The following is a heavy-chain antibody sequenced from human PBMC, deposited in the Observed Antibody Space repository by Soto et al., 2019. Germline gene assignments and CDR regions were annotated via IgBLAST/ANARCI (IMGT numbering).Heavy chain of an antibody. CDR2: LNPNSGDT. D-gene: IGHD6-19*01. Sequence: QVQLVQSGAEVKKPGASVKVSCKASGYTFSSYDINWVRQATGQGLEWMGWLNPNSGDTGYAQKFQGRVTLTRNTSIHTKHIELRSLTSDDTAVYYCATPAGGWSLYWGQGTLVTVSS. CDR1: GYTFSSYD. J-gene: IGHJ4*02. V-gene: IGHV1-8*01. CDR3: ATPAGGWSLY.